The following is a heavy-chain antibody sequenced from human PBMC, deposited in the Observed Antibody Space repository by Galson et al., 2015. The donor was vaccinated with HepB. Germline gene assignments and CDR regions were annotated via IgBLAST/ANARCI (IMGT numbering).Heavy chain of an antibody. V-gene: IGHV1-69*06. J-gene: IGHJ4*02. CDR2: IIPLSGSR. Sequence: SVKVSCKASGGTISSSSITWVRQAPGQGLEWMGGIIPLSGSRNYAQKFQGRVTIAADKSTSTAYMELSSLRSEDTAVYYCAGSKSSSWEVLDFWGQGTLITVSS. CDR1: GGTISSSS. CDR3: AGSKSSSWEVLDF. D-gene: IGHD6-13*01.